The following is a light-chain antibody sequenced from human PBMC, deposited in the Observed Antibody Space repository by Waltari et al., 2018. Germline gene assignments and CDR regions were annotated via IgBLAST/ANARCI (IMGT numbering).Light chain of an antibody. V-gene: IGKV3-20*01. CDR1: RSLSNTY. CDR2: GTS. CDR3: QQYGTSPPWT. Sequence: VLTQSPGTLSLSPGERATLSCRASRSLSNTYLAWYQQRPGQPPRLLMYGTSTRATGIPDRFSGSGSGTDFTLTISRLEPEDFAVYYCQQYGTSPPWTFGQGTKVEIK. J-gene: IGKJ1*01.